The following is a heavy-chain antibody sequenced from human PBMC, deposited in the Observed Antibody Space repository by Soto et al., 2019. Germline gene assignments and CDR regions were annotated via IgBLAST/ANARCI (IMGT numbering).Heavy chain of an antibody. CDR2: ISYDGTNK. V-gene: IGHV3-30*19. CDR3: ARDARGSYFPYYFDY. CDR1: VYSFTSYW. D-gene: IGHD3-10*01. Sequence: GESLKISCKGSVYSFTSYWISWVRQAPGKGLEWVALISYDGTNKQYADSVKGRFTISRDNSKNTLYLQMNSLRAEDTAVYYCARDARGSYFPYYFDYWGQGTLVTVSS. J-gene: IGHJ4*02.